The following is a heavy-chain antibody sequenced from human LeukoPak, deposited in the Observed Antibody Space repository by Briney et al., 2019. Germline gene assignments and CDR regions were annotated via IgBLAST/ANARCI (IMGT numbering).Heavy chain of an antibody. V-gene: IGHV4-38-2*02. Sequence: PSETLSLTCTVSGYSISSGYYWGWIRQPPGEGLEWIGSIYHSGSTYYNPSLKSRVTISVDTSKNQFSLKLSSVTAADTAVYYCASHGDGSSWYFDLWGRGTLVTVSS. D-gene: IGHD6-13*01. CDR3: ASHGDGSSWYFDL. CDR1: GYSISSGYY. J-gene: IGHJ2*01. CDR2: IYHSGST.